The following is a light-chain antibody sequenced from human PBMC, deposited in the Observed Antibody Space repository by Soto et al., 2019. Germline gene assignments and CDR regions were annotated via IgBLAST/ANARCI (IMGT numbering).Light chain of an antibody. J-gene: IGLJ2*01. V-gene: IGLV1-40*01. CDR1: SSNIGAGYD. CDR3: PSYDSSLRGSL. CDR2: PNR. Sequence: QSVLTQPPSVSAAPGQRVTISCTGSSSNIGAGYDVHWYQHLPGTAPKLLIYPNRGRPSGVPDRFSGSKSGTSASLGITGVQDEDEADYYCPSYDSSLRGSLFGGGTQLTVL.